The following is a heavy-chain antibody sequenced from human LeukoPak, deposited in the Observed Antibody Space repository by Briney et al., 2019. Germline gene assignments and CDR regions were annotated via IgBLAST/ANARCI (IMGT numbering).Heavy chain of an antibody. Sequence: ASVKVSCKASGGTFSSYAISWVRQAPGQGLEWMGGIIPIFGTANYAQKFQGRVTITADESTSTAYMELSSLRSEDTAVYYCARDHIAEDRAYCGGDCYSVLHYWGQGTLVTVSS. J-gene: IGHJ4*02. CDR1: GGTFSSYA. D-gene: IGHD2-21*02. CDR2: IIPIFGTA. CDR3: ARDHIAEDRAYCGGDCYSVLHY. V-gene: IGHV1-69*13.